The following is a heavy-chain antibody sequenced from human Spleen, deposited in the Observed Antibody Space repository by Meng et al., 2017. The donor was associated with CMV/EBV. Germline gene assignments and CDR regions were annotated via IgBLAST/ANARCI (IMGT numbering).Heavy chain of an antibody. CDR3: ASWSAGQQLVRN. J-gene: IGHJ1*01. CDR1: GGSISNGGYY. D-gene: IGHD6-13*01. Sequence: SETLSLTCTVSGGSISNGGYYWSWIRQHPGKGLEWIGYIYYSGITYYNPSLKSRVTISVDTSKNQFSLKLNSVTAAETAVYYCASWSAGQQLVRNWGQGTLVTVSS. V-gene: IGHV4-31*03. CDR2: IYYSGIT.